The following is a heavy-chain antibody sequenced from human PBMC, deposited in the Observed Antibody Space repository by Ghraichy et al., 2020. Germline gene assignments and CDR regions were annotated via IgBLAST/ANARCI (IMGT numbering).Heavy chain of an antibody. V-gene: IGHV3-23*01. Sequence: GGSLRLSCAASGFTFSSYAMTWVRQAPGKGLEWVSTISGSGGGPDYEDSVKGRFIISRDNSKNTLHLQMNSLSADDPAIYYGAKAASDTSWPKFGPWGQGTLVTVAA. CDR2: ISGSGGGP. CDR3: AKAASDTSWPKFGP. J-gene: IGHJ5*02. CDR1: GFTFSSYA. D-gene: IGHD2-2*01.